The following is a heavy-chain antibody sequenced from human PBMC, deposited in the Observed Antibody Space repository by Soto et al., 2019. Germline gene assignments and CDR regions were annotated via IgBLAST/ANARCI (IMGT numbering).Heavy chain of an antibody. D-gene: IGHD2-15*01. V-gene: IGHV3-33*01. CDR3: AREGRQRYCSGGSCNSRAFDI. CDR1: GFTFSSYG. J-gene: IGHJ3*02. Sequence: ESGGGVVQPGRSLRLSCAASGFTFSSYGMHWVRQAPGKGLEWVAVIGYEGSNKNYEDSVKGRFTISRDNSKNTLYLQMNSLRAEDTAVYYCAREGRQRYCSGGSCNSRAFDIWGQGTMVTVSS. CDR2: IGYEGSNK.